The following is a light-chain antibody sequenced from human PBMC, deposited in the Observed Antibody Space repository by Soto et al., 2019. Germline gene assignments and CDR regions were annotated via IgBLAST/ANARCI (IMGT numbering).Light chain of an antibody. J-gene: IGLJ1*01. CDR2: EVN. CDR1: SSDVGGYNY. CDR3: TSYTSDSTYV. V-gene: IGLV2-14*01. Sequence: QSVLTQPASVSGSPGQSITISCTGTSSDVGGYNYVSWYQQQAGKAPKLLIYEVNYRPSGVSDRFSGSKYGTTASLTISGLQAEDEADYYCTSYTSDSTYVFGIGTKVTVL.